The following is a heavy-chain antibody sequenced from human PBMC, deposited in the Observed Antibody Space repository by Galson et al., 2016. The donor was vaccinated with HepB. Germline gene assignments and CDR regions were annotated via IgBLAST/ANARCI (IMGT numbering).Heavy chain of an antibody. D-gene: IGHD3-3*01. J-gene: IGHJ5*02. V-gene: IGHV4-38-2*02. CDR2: IDHIGSP. CDR1: GYSISSGYY. Sequence: SETLSLTCTVSGYSISSGYYWGWIRQPPGEGLEWIGSIDHIGSPYYKPSLRSRVTISRDTSKNEVSLTLRFVTAADTAVYFCASDQATIVGVNIRGNWFDPWGQGALVTVSS. CDR3: ASDQATIVGVNIRGNWFDP.